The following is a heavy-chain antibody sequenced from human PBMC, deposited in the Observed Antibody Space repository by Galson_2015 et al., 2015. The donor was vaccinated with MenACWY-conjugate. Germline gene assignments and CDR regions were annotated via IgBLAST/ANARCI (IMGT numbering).Heavy chain of an antibody. V-gene: IGHV3-33*08. CDR2: IWYDGSNK. CDR1: GFTFSTYA. CDR3: AREWFGVNYYYYCGMDV. J-gene: IGHJ6*02. D-gene: IGHD3-10*01. Sequence: SLRLSCAASGFTFSTYAMSWVRQAPGKGLEWVAVIWYDGSNKYYADSVKGRFTISRDNSKNTLYLQMNSLRAEDTAVYYCAREWFGVNYYYYCGMDVWGQGTTVTVSS.